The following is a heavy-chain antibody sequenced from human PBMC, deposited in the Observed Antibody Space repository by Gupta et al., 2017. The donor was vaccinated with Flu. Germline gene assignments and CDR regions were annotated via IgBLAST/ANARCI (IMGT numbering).Heavy chain of an antibody. CDR1: Y. J-gene: IGHJ4*02. Sequence: YIHWVRQAPGQGLEWMGRNNPNSGGTKYALKFQGRVTMTSDTSISTAYMELSSLRSDDTATYFCARVGYCSTTSSSEPFDSWGLGTLLTVSS. CDR3: ARVGYCSTTSSSEPFDS. CDR2: NNPNSGGT. D-gene: IGHD2-2*01. V-gene: IGHV1-2*06.